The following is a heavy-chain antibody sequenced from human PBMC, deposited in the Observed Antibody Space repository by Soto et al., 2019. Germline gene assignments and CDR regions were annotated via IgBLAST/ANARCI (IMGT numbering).Heavy chain of an antibody. CDR2: ISYDGSNK. D-gene: IGHD6-19*01. CDR3: ARDKSPYSSGWHNRHFDY. CDR1: GFTFSSYA. V-gene: IGHV3-30-3*01. J-gene: IGHJ4*02. Sequence: QVQLVESGGGVFQPGRSLRLSCAASGFTFSSYAMHWVRQAPGKGLDWVAVISYDGSNKYYADSVKGRFTISRDNSKNTLYLQMNSLRAEDTAVYYCARDKSPYSSGWHNRHFDYWGQGTLVTVSS.